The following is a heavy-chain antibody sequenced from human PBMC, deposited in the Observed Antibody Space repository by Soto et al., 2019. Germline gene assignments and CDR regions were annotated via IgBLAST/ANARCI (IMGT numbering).Heavy chain of an antibody. CDR1: GFTFSSYS. D-gene: IGHD2-15*01. CDR3: ERDLSGGILSDY. J-gene: IGHJ4*02. CDR2: ISSSSIYI. V-gene: IGHV3-21*01. Sequence: EVQLVESGGGLVKPGGSLRLSCAASGFTFSSYSMNWVRQAPGKGLEWVSSISSSSIYIYFAYSVKGRLTISRDNAKNSLYLQMNSLRAEDTAVYYCERDLSGGILSDYWGQGTLVTVSS.